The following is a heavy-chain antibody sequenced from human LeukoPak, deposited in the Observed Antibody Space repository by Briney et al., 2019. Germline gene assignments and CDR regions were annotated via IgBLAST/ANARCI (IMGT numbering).Heavy chain of an antibody. V-gene: IGHV5-51*01. CDR1: GYTFTSYW. CDR3: AKARASDY. CDR2: IYPSDSDT. J-gene: IGHJ4*02. Sequence: GESLKISCKGSGYTFTSYWIGWVRHMPGKRLEWMGIIYPSDSDTRYSPSFQGQVTISADKSISTAYLQWSSLKASDTAMYYCAKARASDYRGQGTLVTVSS. D-gene: IGHD5-12*01.